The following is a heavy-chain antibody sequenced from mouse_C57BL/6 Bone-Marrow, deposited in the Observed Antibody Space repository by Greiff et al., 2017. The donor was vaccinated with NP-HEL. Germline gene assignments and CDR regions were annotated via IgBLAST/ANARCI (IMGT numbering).Heavy chain of an antibody. J-gene: IGHJ2*01. CDR3: ARLAGTDFDY. D-gene: IGHD3-3*01. CDR1: GFTFTDYY. V-gene: IGHV7-3*01. CDR2: IRNKANGYTT. Sequence: EVQRVESGGGLVQPGGSLSLSCAASGFTFTDYYMSWVRQPPGKALEWLGFIRNKANGYTTEYSASVKGRFTISRDNSQSILYLQMNALRAEDSATYYCARLAGTDFDYWGQGTTLTVSS.